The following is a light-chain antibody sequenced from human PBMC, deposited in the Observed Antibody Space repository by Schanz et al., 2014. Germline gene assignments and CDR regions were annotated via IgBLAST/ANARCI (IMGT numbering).Light chain of an antibody. V-gene: IGLV2-14*02. Sequence: QSALTQPASVSGSPGQSITISCTGTSSDVGSYNLVSWYQQHPGKAPKLMIYEGSKPPSGVPDRFSGSKSGNTASLTVSGLQAEDEADYYCSSYTCSSPVVFGGGTKLTVL. CDR2: EGS. J-gene: IGLJ2*01. CDR1: SSDVGSYNL. CDR3: SSYTCSSPVV.